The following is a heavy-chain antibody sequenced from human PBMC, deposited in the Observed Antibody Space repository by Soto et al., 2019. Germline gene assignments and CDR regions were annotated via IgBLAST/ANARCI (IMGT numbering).Heavy chain of an antibody. V-gene: IGHV3-23*01. CDR1: GFTFSSYA. D-gene: IGHD1-26*01. CDR2: IGISGNT. CDR3: AKRSPYYCYY. Sequence: EVQLLESGGGLVQPGGSLRLSCAASGFTFSSYAMSWVRQAPGKGLEWVSTIGISGNTYYADSVKGRFTISRDISKNTLYLQMNSLRAEDTALYYCAKRSPYYCYYWGQGTMVTVSS. J-gene: IGHJ4*02.